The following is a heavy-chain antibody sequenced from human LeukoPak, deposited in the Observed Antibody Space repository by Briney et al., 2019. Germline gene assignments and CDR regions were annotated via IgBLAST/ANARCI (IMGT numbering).Heavy chain of an antibody. Sequence: GGSLRLSCAASGFTFSSYAMHWVRQAPGKGLEWVAVISYDGSNKYYADSVKGRFTISRDNAKNTLYLQMNSLRAEDTAVYYCARVTGWFDPWGQGTLVTVSS. CDR3: ARVTGWFDP. CDR1: GFTFSSYA. V-gene: IGHV3-30-3*01. CDR2: ISYDGSNK. J-gene: IGHJ5*02. D-gene: IGHD1-14*01.